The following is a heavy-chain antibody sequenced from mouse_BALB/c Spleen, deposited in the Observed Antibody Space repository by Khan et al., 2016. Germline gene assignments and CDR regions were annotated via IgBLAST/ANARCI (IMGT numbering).Heavy chain of an antibody. D-gene: IGHD3-1*01. J-gene: IGHJ3*01. CDR2: IYPGSGNT. Sequence: VQLQESGPELVKPGASVKISCKASGYTFTDYYINWVKQKPGQGLEWIGWIYPGSGNTKYNEKFKGKATLTVDTSTSTAYMQLSSLTSEDTAVYVLARSGDEELAYWGQGTLITVSA. CDR3: ARSGDEELAY. V-gene: IGHV1-84*02. CDR1: GYTFTDYY.